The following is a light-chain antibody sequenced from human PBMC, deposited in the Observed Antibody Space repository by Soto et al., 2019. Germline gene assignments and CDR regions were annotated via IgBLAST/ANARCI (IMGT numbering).Light chain of an antibody. J-gene: IGLJ1*01. Sequence: QSALAQPASVSGSPGQSITISCTGTSSDVGSFDVVSWYQQHPGKAPTLIIYAGNRRPSGVSSRFSGSQSDNTPSLTISGLQAEDEADYYCCSYAGSTYVFGSGTKVIVL. CDR3: CSYAGSTYV. V-gene: IGLV2-23*01. CDR2: AGN. CDR1: SSDVGSFDV.